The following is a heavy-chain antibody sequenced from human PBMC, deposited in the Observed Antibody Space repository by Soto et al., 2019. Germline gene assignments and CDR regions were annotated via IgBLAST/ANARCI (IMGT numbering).Heavy chain of an antibody. CDR1: GYRFTSYW. CDR2: IDPSDSYT. CDR3: ARRTYDSSGYPSGFDY. J-gene: IGHJ4*02. D-gene: IGHD3-22*01. V-gene: IGHV5-10-1*01. Sequence: GSLKISCKGSGYRFTSYWISWVRQMPGKGLEWMGRIDPSDSYTNYSPSFQGHVTISADKSISTAYLQWSTLKASDTAMYYCARRTYDSSGYPSGFDYWGQGTLVTVSS.